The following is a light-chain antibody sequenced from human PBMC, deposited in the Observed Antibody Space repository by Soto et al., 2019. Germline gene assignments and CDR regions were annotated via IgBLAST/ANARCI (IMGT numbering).Light chain of an antibody. V-gene: IGKV1-5*03. Sequence: DIQMTQFPSTLSASVGDRVTITCRASQSIDTWLAWHQQKPGQAPKLLISKASSLESGVPSRFSGSGSGTESTLTISSLQPDDSATYYCQQYNSYRAFGQGTKVDI. CDR3: QQYNSYRA. CDR2: KAS. CDR1: QSIDTW. J-gene: IGKJ1*01.